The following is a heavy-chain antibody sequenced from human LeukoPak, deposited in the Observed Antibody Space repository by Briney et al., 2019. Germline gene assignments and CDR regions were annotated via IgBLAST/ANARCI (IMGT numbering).Heavy chain of an antibody. V-gene: IGHV3-23*01. CDR2: ISRSGDNT. Sequence: GGSLGLSCAASGFTFSNNAMNWVRQAPGKGLEWVSGISRSGDNTYYADSVKGRFTISRDKSKNTLYLQMNSLRAEDTAVYFCAKVGYCTGSSCYNLEYWGQGTLVTVSS. CDR3: AKVGYCTGSSCYNLEY. D-gene: IGHD2-15*01. J-gene: IGHJ4*02. CDR1: GFTFSNNA.